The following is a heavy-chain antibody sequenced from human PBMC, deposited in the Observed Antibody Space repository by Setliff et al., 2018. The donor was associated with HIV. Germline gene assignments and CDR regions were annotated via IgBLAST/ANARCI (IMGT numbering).Heavy chain of an antibody. D-gene: IGHD3-10*01. J-gene: IGHJ4*02. V-gene: IGHV1-3*04. Sequence: ASVKVSCKASGYISTMYTMYWVRQAPGQRLEWMGRINTVNGNTKYSQNFQGRVTITRDTSANTANMELSSLRSEDTAVYYCAREPAGSGSGSFGFWGQGTLVTVSS. CDR2: INTVNGNT. CDR1: GYISTMYT. CDR3: AREPAGSGSGSFGF.